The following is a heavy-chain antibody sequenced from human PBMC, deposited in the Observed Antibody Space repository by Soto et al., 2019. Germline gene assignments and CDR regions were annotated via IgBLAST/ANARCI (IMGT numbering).Heavy chain of an antibody. CDR2: IYTSGST. CDR1: GGSISTYY. Sequence: SETLSLTCTVSGGSISTYYWTWIRQPPGKGLEWIGRIYTSGSTNYNPSLKSRVTMSVDTSKNQFSLKLSSVTAADTAVYYCAREVVTPPDYCGMDVWGQGTTVTVSS. V-gene: IGHV4-4*07. D-gene: IGHD2-15*01. CDR3: AREVVTPPDYCGMDV. J-gene: IGHJ6*02.